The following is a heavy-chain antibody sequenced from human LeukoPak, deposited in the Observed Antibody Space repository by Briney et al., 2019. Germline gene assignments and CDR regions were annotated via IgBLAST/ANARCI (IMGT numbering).Heavy chain of an antibody. V-gene: IGHV3-9*01. J-gene: IGHJ5*02. CDR1: GFTFSSYG. CDR3: VRSRVRGDPFDP. Sequence: GGSLRLSCAASGFTFSSYGMSWVRQAAGKGLEWVSGLSSDSNHIDYADSVKGRFTISRDNANNYLYLQMNSLRPEDTGLYYCVRSRVRGDPFDPWGQGTLVTVSS. CDR2: LSSDSNHI. D-gene: IGHD3-10*01.